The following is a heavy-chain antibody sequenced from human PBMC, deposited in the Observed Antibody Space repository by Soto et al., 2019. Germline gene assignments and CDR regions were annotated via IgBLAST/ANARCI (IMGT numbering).Heavy chain of an antibody. CDR2: IIPIVGTG. Sequence: QVQLVQSGAEVRKPGSSVTVSCKASGGTFSNYAISLVRQAPGQGLEWMGGIIPIVGTGSYAQKFQGRVTITSDEPTTTAFMELSSLRFEDTAVYYCARVVILVPTASTNYYYHMDVWGPGTTVTVSS. J-gene: IGHJ6*02. D-gene: IGHD2-2*01. CDR1: GGTFSNYA. CDR3: ARVVILVPTASTNYYYHMDV. V-gene: IGHV1-69*01.